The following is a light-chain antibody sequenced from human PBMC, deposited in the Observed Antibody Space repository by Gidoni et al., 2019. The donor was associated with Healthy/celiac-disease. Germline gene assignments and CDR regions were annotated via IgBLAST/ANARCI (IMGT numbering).Light chain of an antibody. CDR1: QGISSY. J-gene: IGKJ4*01. CDR2: AAS. CDR3: QQLKSYPLT. Sequence: DIQLTQSPSFLSASVGDRVTITCRASQGISSYLAWYQQKPGKAPKLLIYAASTFQSGVPSRFSGSGSGTEFTLTISSLQPEDFATYYCQQLKSYPLTFGGGTKVEIK. V-gene: IGKV1-9*01.